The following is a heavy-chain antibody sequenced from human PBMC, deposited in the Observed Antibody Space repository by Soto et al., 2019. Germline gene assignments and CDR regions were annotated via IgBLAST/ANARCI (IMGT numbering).Heavy chain of an antibody. CDR3: GRDSKWDDTSVGMDV. Sequence: ASVKVSWKASGYSFTRYSIHWVRQAPGQSLEWMGWTNAGNGNTKYSQKFQGRVTITRDTSASTAYMELSSLRSEDTSVYYCGRDSKWDDTSVGMDVWGQGTKVTVSS. J-gene: IGHJ6*02. CDR2: TNAGNGNT. D-gene: IGHD2-2*01. V-gene: IGHV1-3*01. CDR1: GYSFTRYS.